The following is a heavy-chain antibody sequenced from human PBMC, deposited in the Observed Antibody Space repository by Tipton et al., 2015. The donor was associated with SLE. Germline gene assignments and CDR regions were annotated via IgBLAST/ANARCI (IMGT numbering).Heavy chain of an antibody. D-gene: IGHD5-12*01. V-gene: IGHV4-61*02. CDR1: GGSISSGSYY. Sequence: LRLSCTVSGGSISSGSYYWSWIRQPAGKGLEWIGRIYTSGSTNYNPSLKSRVTISVDTPKNQFSLKLSSVTAADTAVYYCARDSAGRGYSGFLGIWGQGTMVTVSS. CDR3: ARDSAGRGYSGFLGI. J-gene: IGHJ3*02. CDR2: IYTSGST.